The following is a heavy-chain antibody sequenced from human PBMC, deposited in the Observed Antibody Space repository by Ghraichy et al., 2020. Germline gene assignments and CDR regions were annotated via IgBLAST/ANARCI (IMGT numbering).Heavy chain of an antibody. CDR3: AREETWNWYFDL. CDR1: GGSISSYY. J-gene: IGHJ2*01. Sequence: ETLSLTCTVSGGSISSYYWSWIRQPPGKGLEWIGYIYYSGSTNYNPSLKSRVTISVDTSKNQFSLKLSSVTAADTAVYYCAREETWNWYFDLWGRGTLVTVSS. V-gene: IGHV4-59*01. CDR2: IYYSGST. D-gene: IGHD5-12*01.